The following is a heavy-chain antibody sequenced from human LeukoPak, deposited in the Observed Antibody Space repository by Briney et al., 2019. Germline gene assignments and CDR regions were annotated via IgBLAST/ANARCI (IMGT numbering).Heavy chain of an antibody. J-gene: IGHJ5*02. D-gene: IGHD3-22*01. Sequence: PSETLSLTCTVSGGSISSSTYYWGWIRQPPGKGLEWIGSIYYSGTTYYNPSLKSRVTISVDTSKNQFSLKLSSVTAADTAVYYCAGDAYHYYCDLSGYYQNWFDPWGQGTLVTVSS. V-gene: IGHV4-39*01. CDR1: GGSISSSTYY. CDR3: AGDAYHYYCDLSGYYQNWFDP. CDR2: IYYSGTT.